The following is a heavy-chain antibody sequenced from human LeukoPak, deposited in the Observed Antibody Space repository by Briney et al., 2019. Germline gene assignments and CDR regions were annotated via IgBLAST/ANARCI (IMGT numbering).Heavy chain of an antibody. CDR1: GFTVSSNY. Sequence: GSLRLSCAASGFTVSSNYMSWVRQAPGKGLEWVSVIYSGGSTYYADSVKGRFTISRDNSKNTLYLQMNSLRAEDTAVYYCAKDPARDYYFDYWGQGTLVTVSS. V-gene: IGHV3-53*01. CDR3: AKDPARDYYFDY. J-gene: IGHJ4*02. D-gene: IGHD3/OR15-3a*01. CDR2: IYSGGST.